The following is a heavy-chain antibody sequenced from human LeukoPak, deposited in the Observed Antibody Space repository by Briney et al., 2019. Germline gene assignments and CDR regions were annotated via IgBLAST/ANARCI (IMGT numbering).Heavy chain of an antibody. V-gene: IGHV3-15*01. Sequence: GGSLRLSCAASGFNFTNAWMGWVRQAPGKGLEWVGRVKSKTDGGTTDYAAPVKGRFTISRDDSKNTLFLQMNSLKTEDTAVYFCTSALLTWRELWLDYWGQGTLVTVSS. CDR3: TSALLTWRELWLDY. CDR1: GFNFTNAW. J-gene: IGHJ4*02. D-gene: IGHD1-7*01. CDR2: VKSKTDGGTT.